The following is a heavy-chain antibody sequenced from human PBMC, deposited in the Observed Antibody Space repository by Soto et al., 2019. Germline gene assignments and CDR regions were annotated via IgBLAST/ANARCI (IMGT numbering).Heavy chain of an antibody. D-gene: IGHD3-22*01. J-gene: IGHJ3*02. CDR1: GGTFSSYA. CDR2: IIPIFGTA. CDR3: ARDRRYYYDSSGSDALDI. V-gene: IGHV1-69*12. Sequence: QVQLVQSGAEVKKPGSSVKVSCKASGGTFSSYAISWVRQAPGRGLEWMGGIIPIFGTANYAQKFQGRVTITADDSTRTAYMELSSLRSEDTAVYYCARDRRYYYDSSGSDALDIWGQGTMVTVSS.